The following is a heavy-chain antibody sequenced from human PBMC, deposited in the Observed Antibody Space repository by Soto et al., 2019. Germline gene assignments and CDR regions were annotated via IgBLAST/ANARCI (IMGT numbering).Heavy chain of an antibody. V-gene: IGHV1-2*02. CDR1: GYTFIGYY. CDR3: ARDPRGYYYGMDV. J-gene: IGHJ6*02. D-gene: IGHD3-10*01. Sequence: GASVKVSCKASGYTFIGYYMHWVRQAPGQGLEWMGWINPNSGGTNYAQKFQGRVTMTRDTSISTAYMELSRLRSDDTAVYYCARDPRGYYYGMDVWGQGTTVTVSS. CDR2: INPNSGGT.